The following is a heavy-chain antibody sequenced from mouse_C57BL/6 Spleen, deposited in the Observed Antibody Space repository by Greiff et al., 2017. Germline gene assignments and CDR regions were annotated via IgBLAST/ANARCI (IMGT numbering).Heavy chain of an antibody. CDR1: GFTFSDYY. CDR3: ARAYYYGSRYFDY. CDR2: INYDGSST. Sequence: EVQLQESEGGLVQPGSSMKLSCTASGFTFSDYYMAWVRQVPEKGLEWVANINYDGSSTYYLDSLKSRFIISRDNAKNILYLQMSSLKSEDTATYYCARAYYYGSRYFDYWGQGTTLTVSS. D-gene: IGHD1-1*01. V-gene: IGHV5-16*01. J-gene: IGHJ2*01.